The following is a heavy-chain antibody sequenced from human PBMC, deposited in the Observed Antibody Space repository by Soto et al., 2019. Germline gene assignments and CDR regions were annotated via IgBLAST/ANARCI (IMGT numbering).Heavy chain of an antibody. CDR3: ARDYYDFWSGYGSGWFDP. J-gene: IGHJ5*02. V-gene: IGHV1-18*01. D-gene: IGHD3-3*01. CDR1: GYTFTSYG. CDR2: ISAYNGNT. Sequence: ASVKVSCKASGYTFTSYGISWVRQAPGQGLEWMGWISAYNGNTNYAQKLQGRVTMTTDTSTSTAYMELRSLRSDDTAVYYCARDYYDFWSGYGSGWFDPWGQGTLVTVPS.